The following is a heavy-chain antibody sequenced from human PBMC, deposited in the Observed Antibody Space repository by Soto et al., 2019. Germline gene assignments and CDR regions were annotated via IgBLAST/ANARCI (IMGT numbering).Heavy chain of an antibody. CDR3: ATTYYYGSGSFFDAFDI. D-gene: IGHD3-10*01. Sequence: PGGSLRLSCAASGFTFSSYGMHWVRQAPGKGLEWVAVIWYDGSNKYYADSVKGRFTISRDNSKNTLYLQMNSLRAEGTAVYYCATTYYYGSGSFFDAFDIWGQGTMVTVSS. J-gene: IGHJ3*02. CDR2: IWYDGSNK. CDR1: GFTFSSYG. V-gene: IGHV3-33*01.